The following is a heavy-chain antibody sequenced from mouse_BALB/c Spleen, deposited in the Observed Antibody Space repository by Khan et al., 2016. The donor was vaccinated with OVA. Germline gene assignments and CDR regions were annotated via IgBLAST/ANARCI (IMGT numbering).Heavy chain of an antibody. D-gene: IGHD2-14*01. Sequence: QVQLQQSGAELARPGASVKMSCKASGYTFTSYTIHWIKKRPGQGLEWIGYINPSNGYTNYNQKFKDKDTLTTDKSSTTAYLQLSSLTSDVSAVYNGVRDGAYHRNVCWLAYWGQGTLVTVAA. J-gene: IGHJ3*01. CDR2: INPSNGYT. V-gene: IGHV1-4*01. CDR1: GYTFTSYT. CDR3: VRDGAYHRNVCWLAY.